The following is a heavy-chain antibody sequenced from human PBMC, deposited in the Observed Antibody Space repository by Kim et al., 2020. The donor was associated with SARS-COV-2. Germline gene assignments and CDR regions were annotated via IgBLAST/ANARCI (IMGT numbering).Heavy chain of an antibody. D-gene: IGHD3-3*01. V-gene: IGHV6-1*01. CDR1: GDSVSSNSAA. J-gene: IGHJ4*02. Sequence: SQTLSLTCAISGDSVSSNSAAWNWIRQSPSRGLEWLGRTYYRSKWYNDYAVSVKSRITINPDTSKNQFSLQLNSVTPEDTAVYYCARDPSITIFGVVRGPFYYWGQGTLVTVSS. CDR2: TYYRSKWYN. CDR3: ARDPSITIFGVVRGPFYY.